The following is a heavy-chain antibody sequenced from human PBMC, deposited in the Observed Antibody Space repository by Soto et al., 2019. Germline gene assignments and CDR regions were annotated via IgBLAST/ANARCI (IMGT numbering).Heavy chain of an antibody. V-gene: IGHV1-46*01. Sequence: ASAKGSCKASGYTFTSHYMHWLRQALGQGLEWMGIINTSGGSTSYAKKFQGRGTMSRDTSTSTVYMELSSVRSVDRAEYYCESRYCNNGVCANDAFDIWVQWSMVTV. D-gene: IGHD2-8*01. J-gene: IGHJ3*02. CDR3: ESRYCNNGVCANDAFDI. CDR2: INTSGGST. CDR1: GYTFTSHY.